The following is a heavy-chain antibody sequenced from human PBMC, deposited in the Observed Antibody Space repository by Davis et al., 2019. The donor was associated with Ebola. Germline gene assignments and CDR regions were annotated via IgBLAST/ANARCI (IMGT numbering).Heavy chain of an antibody. V-gene: IGHV4-39*01. CDR1: GGSISSSSYY. CDR2: IYYSGST. Sequence: SETLSLTCTVSGGSISSSSYYWGWIRQPPGKGLEWIGSIYYSGSTYYNPSLKSRVTISVDTSKNQFSLKLSSVTAADTAVYYCARQHVGATRGWGQGTLVTVSS. J-gene: IGHJ4*02. D-gene: IGHD3-10*02. CDR3: ARQHVGATRG.